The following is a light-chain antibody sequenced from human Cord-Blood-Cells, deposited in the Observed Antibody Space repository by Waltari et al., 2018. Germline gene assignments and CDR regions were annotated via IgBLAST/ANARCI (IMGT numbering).Light chain of an antibody. CDR3: CSYAGSSTLV. CDR2: EGS. Sequence: QSALTQPASVSGSPGQSITISCTGTSSDVGSYNLVSWYQQHPGKSHKLMIYEGSKRPSGVSNRCSGSKAGNTASLTISGLQAEDEADYYCCSYAGSSTLVCGGGTKLTV. V-gene: IGLV2-23*01. CDR1: SSDVGSYNL. J-gene: IGLJ2*01.